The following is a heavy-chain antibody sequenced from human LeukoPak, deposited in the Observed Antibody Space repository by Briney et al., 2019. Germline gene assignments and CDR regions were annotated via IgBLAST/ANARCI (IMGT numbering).Heavy chain of an antibody. Sequence: ASVKVSCKASGYTFTTYYMHWVRQAPGQGLEWMGLINPSGGSTSYAQKFQGRVTMTRDTSTSTVYMELSSLRSEDTAVYYCARGYCSSISCYGADAFDIWGQGTMVTVSS. J-gene: IGHJ3*02. CDR2: INPSGGST. CDR3: ARGYCSSISCYGADAFDI. D-gene: IGHD2-2*01. CDR1: GYTFTTYY. V-gene: IGHV1-46*01.